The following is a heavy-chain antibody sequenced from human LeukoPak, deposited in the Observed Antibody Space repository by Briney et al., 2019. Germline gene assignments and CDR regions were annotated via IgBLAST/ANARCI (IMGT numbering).Heavy chain of an antibody. V-gene: IGHV3-49*04. D-gene: IGHD3-10*01. CDR1: GFTFGDYA. Sequence: PGGSLRLSCIASGFTFGDYAMSWVRQAPGKGLEWVGFIRSKAYGGTTEYAASVKGRFTISRDDSKSIAYLQMNSLKSEDTAVYFCTRVHSGIDFDYWGQGALVTVSS. CDR2: IRSKAYGGTT. J-gene: IGHJ4*02. CDR3: TRVHSGIDFDY.